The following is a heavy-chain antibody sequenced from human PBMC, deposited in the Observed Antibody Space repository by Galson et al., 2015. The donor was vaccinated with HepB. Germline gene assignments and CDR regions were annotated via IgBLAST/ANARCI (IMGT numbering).Heavy chain of an antibody. D-gene: IGHD5-24*01. CDR3: ITVLEMTTVEY. CDR2: IKKKSEGGTT. J-gene: IGHJ4*02. Sequence: SLRLSCAASGFTFRNAWMSWVRHAPGKGLEWVGRIKKKSEGGTTDYSAPVKGRFTSSRDDTKNTLYVEMSSLKTEDSALYYCITVLEMTTVEYWGQSTLATVSS. V-gene: IGHV3-15*01. CDR1: GFTFRNAW.